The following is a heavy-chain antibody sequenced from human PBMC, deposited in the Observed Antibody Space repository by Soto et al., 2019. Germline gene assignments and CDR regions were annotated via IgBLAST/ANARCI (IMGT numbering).Heavy chain of an antibody. J-gene: IGHJ4*02. D-gene: IGHD3-16*01. V-gene: IGHV4-31*03. CDR3: ARSPVSLGFYFDY. CDR2: IYYSGNT. CDR1: GGSISSGGYY. Sequence: PSETLSLTCTVSGGSISSGGYYWNWIRQHPGKGLEWIGYIYYSGNTYYNPSLKSRVTISVDTSKNQFSLKLSSVTAADTAVYYCARSPVSLGFYFDYWGQGTLVTVSS.